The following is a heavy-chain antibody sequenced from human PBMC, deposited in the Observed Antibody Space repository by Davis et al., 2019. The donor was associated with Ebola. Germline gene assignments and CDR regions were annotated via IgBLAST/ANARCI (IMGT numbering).Heavy chain of an antibody. CDR1: GYTFTSYY. CDR2: INPSGGST. J-gene: IGHJ4*02. CDR3: ARVRALHYFDY. Sequence: ASVKVSCKASGYTFTSYYMHWLRQAPGQGLEWMGIINPSGGSTSYAQQFQGRVTMTRDTSTSTVYMELSSLRSEDTAVYYCARVRALHYFDYWGQGTLVTVSS. V-gene: IGHV1-46*01.